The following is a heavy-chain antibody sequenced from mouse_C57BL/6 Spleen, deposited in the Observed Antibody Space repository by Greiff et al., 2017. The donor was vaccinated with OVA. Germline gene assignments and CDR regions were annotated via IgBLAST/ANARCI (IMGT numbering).Heavy chain of an antibody. Sequence: EVMLVESEGGLVQPGRSMKLSCTASGFTFSDYYMAWVRQVPEKGLEWVANINYDGSSTYYLDSLKSRFIISRDNAKNILYLQMSSLKSEDTATYYCAREITTVWYFDVWGTGTTVTVSS. D-gene: IGHD1-1*01. CDR3: AREITTVWYFDV. CDR1: GFTFSDYY. CDR2: INYDGSST. J-gene: IGHJ1*03. V-gene: IGHV5-16*01.